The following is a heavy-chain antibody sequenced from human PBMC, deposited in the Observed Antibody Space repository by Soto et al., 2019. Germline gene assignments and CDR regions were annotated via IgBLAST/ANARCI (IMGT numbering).Heavy chain of an antibody. D-gene: IGHD4-17*01. CDR2: IYHSGST. V-gene: IGHV4-59*01. CDR3: ARGNDYGDYYFDY. Sequence: PSETLSLTCTVSGGSISTYYWSWVRQPPGKGLEWIGYIYHSGSTNYNPSLKSRVTISVDTSKNQFSLKLSSVTAADTAVYYCARGNDYGDYYFDYWGQGTLVTVSS. CDR1: GGSISTYY. J-gene: IGHJ4*02.